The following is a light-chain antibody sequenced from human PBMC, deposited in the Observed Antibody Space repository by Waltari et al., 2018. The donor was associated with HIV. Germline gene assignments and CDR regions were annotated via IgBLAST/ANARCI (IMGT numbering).Light chain of an antibody. CDR2: RNG. CDR3: VAWDDTLSGPV. CDR1: SSNSRSNY. Sequence: QSLLTPSPSASGTPGQRVTISCSGTSSNSRSNYVYWYQQLPGTAPKLLIYRNGQRPSGVPDRFSASKSGTSASLDISGLRSEDETDYYCVAWDDTLSGPVFGGGTKLTVL. V-gene: IGLV1-47*01. J-gene: IGLJ2*01.